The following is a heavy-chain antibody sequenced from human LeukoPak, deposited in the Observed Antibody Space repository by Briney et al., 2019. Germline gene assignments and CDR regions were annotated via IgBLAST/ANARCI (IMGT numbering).Heavy chain of an antibody. CDR1: GGSFSGYY. CDR2: INHSGST. Sequence: NTSETLSLTCAVYGGSFSGYYWSWIRQPPGKGLEWIGEINHSGSTNYNPSLKSRVTISVDTSKNQFSLKLSSVTAADTAVYYCASYDSSGTYFDYWGQGTLVTVSS. V-gene: IGHV4-34*01. J-gene: IGHJ4*02. CDR3: ASYDSSGTYFDY. D-gene: IGHD3-22*01.